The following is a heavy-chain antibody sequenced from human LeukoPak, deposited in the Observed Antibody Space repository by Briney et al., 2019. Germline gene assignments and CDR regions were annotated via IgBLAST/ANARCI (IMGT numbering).Heavy chain of an antibody. J-gene: IGHJ4*02. D-gene: IGHD6-19*01. CDR3: ARIDSPFSSGWYRVEEDDY. V-gene: IGHV4-30-2*01. Sequence: SETLSLTCTVSGGSITSGGYCWSWIRQPPGKGLEWIGFIYHTGNIYYNPSLKSRVTISVDKSKNQFSLKLRSVTAADTAVYYCARIDSPFSSGWYRVEEDDYWGQGTLVTVSS. CDR2: IYHTGNI. CDR1: GGSITSGGYC.